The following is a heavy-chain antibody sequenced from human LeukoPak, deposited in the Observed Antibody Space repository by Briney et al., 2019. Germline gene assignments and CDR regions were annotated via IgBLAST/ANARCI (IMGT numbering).Heavy chain of an antibody. Sequence: GGSLRLSCAASGFSFSSYAMNWLRQAPGKGLEWVSSIRTNNYRYGAGSVKGRFTISRDNAKNSLFLQMDSLRAEDTAVYYCARALLTDALLTTVTGYWGQGTLVTVSS. J-gene: IGHJ4*02. V-gene: IGHV3-21*01. CDR1: GFSFSSYA. CDR2: IRTNNYR. D-gene: IGHD4-17*01. CDR3: ARALLTDALLTTVTGY.